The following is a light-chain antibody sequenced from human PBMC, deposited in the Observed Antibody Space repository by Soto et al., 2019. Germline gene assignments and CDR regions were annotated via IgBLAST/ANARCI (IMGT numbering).Light chain of an antibody. CDR1: SSDVGAYNH. CDR2: DVS. CDR3: SSHTVRSTLV. V-gene: IGLV2-14*03. J-gene: IGLJ2*01. Sequence: QSALTQPASVSGSPGQSITISCTGTSSDVGAYNHVSWNQQHPGKAPKLMIYDVSIRPSGVSNRFSGSKSGNTASLTISGLQSEDEADYYCSSHTVRSTLVFGGGTKLTVL.